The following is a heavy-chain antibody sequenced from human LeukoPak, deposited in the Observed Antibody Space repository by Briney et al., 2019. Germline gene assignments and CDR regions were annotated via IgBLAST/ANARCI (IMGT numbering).Heavy chain of an antibody. CDR3: ARGDYDSSGYYFDY. D-gene: IGHD3-22*01. CDR1: GGSISGHY. J-gene: IGHJ4*02. Sequence: SETLSLTCTVSGGSISGHYWSWIRQPPGKGLEWIGYIHYTGTANYNPSPKSRVTISVDTSKNQFSLKLSSVTAADTAVYYCARGDYDSSGYYFDYWGQGTLVTVSS. V-gene: IGHV4-59*11. CDR2: IHYTGTA.